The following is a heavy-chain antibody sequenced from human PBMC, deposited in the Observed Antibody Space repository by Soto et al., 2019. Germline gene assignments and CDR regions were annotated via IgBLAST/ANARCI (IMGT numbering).Heavy chain of an antibody. Sequence: QVQLVESGGGVVQPGRSLKLSCTTSGFVFNRYSMHWVRQSPGKGLEWVAVISHDGNQTFYAESVRGRFAISKDSSKNTLFLQMNTLRTDDTAIYHCARGASRDGYNWGQGTRVTVSS. CDR1: GFVFNRYS. V-gene: IGHV3-30*09. CDR2: ISHDGNQT. CDR3: ARGASRDGYN. D-gene: IGHD3-22*01. J-gene: IGHJ4*02.